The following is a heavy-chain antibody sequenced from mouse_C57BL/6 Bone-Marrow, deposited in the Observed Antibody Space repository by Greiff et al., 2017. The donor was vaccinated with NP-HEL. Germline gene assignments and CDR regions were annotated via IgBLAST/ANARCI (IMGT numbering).Heavy chain of an antibody. V-gene: IGHV1-64*01. CDR1: GYTFTSYW. CDR2: IHPNSGST. CDR3: ASSGYDYEY. J-gene: IGHJ2*01. Sequence: QVQLQQPGAELVKPGASVKLSCKASGYTFTSYWMHWVKQRPGQGLEWIGMIHPNSGSTNYNEKFKSKATLTVDKSSSTAYMQLSSLTSEDSAVYYCASSGYDYEYWGKGTTLTVSS. D-gene: IGHD2-4*01.